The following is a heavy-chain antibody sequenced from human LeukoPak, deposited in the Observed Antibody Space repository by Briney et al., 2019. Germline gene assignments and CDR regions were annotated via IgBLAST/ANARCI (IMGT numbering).Heavy chain of an antibody. D-gene: IGHD4-17*01. CDR3: ARAPTTVTTNDFDY. J-gene: IGHJ4*02. CDR2: INPNSGGT. CDR1: GYTFTGYY. Sequence: GASVKVSCKASGYTFTGYYMHWVRQAPGQGLEWMGWINPNSGGTNYAQKFQGRVTMTRDTSISTAYMELSRLRSDDTAVYYCARAPTTVTTNDFDYWGQGTLVTVSS. V-gene: IGHV1-2*02.